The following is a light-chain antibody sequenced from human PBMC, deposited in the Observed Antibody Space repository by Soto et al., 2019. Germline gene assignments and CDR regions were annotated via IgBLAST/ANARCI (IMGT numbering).Light chain of an antibody. CDR2: GAS. Sequence: IVLTQSPATLSLSPWERATLSCRASQFLSSYLAWYQQKPGQAPRLLIYGASNRATGIPDRFSGSGSGTDFTLTISRLEPEDFAVYYCQQYGSSGTFGQGTKVDIK. CDR1: QFLSSY. J-gene: IGKJ1*01. V-gene: IGKV3-20*01. CDR3: QQYGSSGT.